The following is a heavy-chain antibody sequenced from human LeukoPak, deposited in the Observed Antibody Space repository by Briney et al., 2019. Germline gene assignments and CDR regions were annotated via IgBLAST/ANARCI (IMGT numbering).Heavy chain of an antibody. CDR1: GGSISSYY. D-gene: IGHD1-20*01. J-gene: IGHJ4*02. V-gene: IGHV4-59*01. Sequence: PSETLSLTCTVPGGSISSYYWSWIRQPPGKGLEWIGFICYSGNTNYNPSLKSRVTISVDTSKNQFSLKLSSVTAADTAVYYCARDLYNWNSWGQGTLVTVSS. CDR2: ICYSGNT. CDR3: ARDLYNWNS.